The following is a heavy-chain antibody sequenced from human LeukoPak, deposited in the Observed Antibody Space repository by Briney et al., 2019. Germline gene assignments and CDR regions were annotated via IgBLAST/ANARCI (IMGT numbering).Heavy chain of an antibody. D-gene: IGHD3-10*01. Sequence: PSETLSLTCTVSGGSISSSSYYWGWIRQPPGKGLEWIGSIYYSGSTYYNPSLKSRVTISVDTSKNQFSLKLSSVTAADTAVYYCARGGRITMVRGVINNWFDPWGQGTLVTVSS. V-gene: IGHV4-39*07. CDR3: ARGGRITMVRGVINNWFDP. J-gene: IGHJ5*02. CDR1: GGSISSSSYY. CDR2: IYYSGST.